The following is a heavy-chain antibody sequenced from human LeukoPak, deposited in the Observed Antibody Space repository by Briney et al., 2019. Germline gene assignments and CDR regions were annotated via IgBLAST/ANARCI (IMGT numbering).Heavy chain of an antibody. CDR2: IKSKTDGGTT. CDR3: TAAPYYYDSSGYSR. Sequence: PGGSLRLSCAASGFTFSSYSMNWVRQAPGKGLEWVGRIKSKTDGGTTDYAAPVKGRFTISRDDSKNTLYLQMNSLKTEDTAVYYCTAAPYYYDSSGYSRWGQGTLVTVSS. D-gene: IGHD3-22*01. V-gene: IGHV3-15*01. J-gene: IGHJ4*02. CDR1: GFTFSSYS.